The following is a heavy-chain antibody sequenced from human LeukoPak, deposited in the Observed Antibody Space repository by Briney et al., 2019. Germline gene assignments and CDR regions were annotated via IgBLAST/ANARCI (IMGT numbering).Heavy chain of an antibody. D-gene: IGHD2-2*01. V-gene: IGHV1-2*06. CDR2: ISPNSGGT. J-gene: IGHJ4*02. CDR3: AKEFAQGALVPAATGHYYFDY. Sequence: ASVKVSCKXSGYTFTGYYMHWVRQTPGQGLEWMGRISPNSGGTNCAQKFQGRVTMTRDTSISAAYMELSRLRSDDTAVYYCAKEFAQGALVPAATGHYYFDYWGQGTLVTVSS. CDR1: GYTFTGYY.